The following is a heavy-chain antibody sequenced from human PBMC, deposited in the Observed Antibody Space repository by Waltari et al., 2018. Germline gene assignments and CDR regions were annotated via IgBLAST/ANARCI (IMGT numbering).Heavy chain of an antibody. V-gene: IGHV3-7*04. Sequence: EVQLVESGGGLVQPGGSLRLSCAASGFAFSSYWRTWVRKAPGKGLEWVANIKQDGSAKSYVDSVKGRFVISRDNAENSLSLQMNSLKAEDAAVYYCARPFRSGWYDGSFDIWGQGTMVTVSS. CDR1: GFAFSSYW. J-gene: IGHJ3*02. CDR2: IKQDGSAK. D-gene: IGHD6-19*01. CDR3: ARPFRSGWYDGSFDI.